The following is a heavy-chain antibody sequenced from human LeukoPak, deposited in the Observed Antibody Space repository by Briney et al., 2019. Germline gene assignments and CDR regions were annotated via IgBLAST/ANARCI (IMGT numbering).Heavy chain of an antibody. CDR1: GFTLSNYA. Sequence: GGSLRLSCAASGFTLSNYAMTWVRQAPGKGLEWVSAISGSGGSTYYADSVKGRFTISRDNSKNTLYLQMNSLRAEDTAVYYCAKGSGPLAFDIWGQGTMVTVSS. V-gene: IGHV3-23*01. CDR2: ISGSGGST. D-gene: IGHD3-3*01. J-gene: IGHJ3*02. CDR3: AKGSGPLAFDI.